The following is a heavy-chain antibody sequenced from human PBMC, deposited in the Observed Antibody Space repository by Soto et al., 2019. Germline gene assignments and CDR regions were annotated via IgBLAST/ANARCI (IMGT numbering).Heavy chain of an antibody. CDR2: IYYLGST. D-gene: IGHD3-10*01. V-gene: IGHV4-59*01. J-gene: IGHJ4*02. Sequence: SETLSLTCSVSGGSMSEYFRSWIRQSPGKGLEWIGYIYYLGSTDYNPSLKSRVTISVDTSKRQFSLRLTSVTAADTAVCYCARDGYDGSGSPYPAYWGPGTQVTVSS. CDR3: ARDGYDGSGSPYPAY. CDR1: GGSMSEYF.